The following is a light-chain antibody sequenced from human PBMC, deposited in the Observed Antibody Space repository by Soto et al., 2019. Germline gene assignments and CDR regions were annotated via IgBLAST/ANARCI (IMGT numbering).Light chain of an antibody. J-gene: IGKJ3*01. V-gene: IGKV1-39*01. Sequence: DIQMTQSPSSLSASVGDRVTITCRAGQRISSYLNWYQQKPGKAPKLLIYGATSLQSRVPSRFSGRGSGTDFTLTISSLQPEDFATYYCQQSYSTPFFTFGPGTKVDF. CDR3: QQSYSTPFFT. CDR2: GAT. CDR1: QRISSY.